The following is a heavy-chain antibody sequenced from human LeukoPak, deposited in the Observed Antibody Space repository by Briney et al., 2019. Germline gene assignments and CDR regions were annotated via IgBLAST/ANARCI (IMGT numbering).Heavy chain of an antibody. D-gene: IGHD3-10*01. CDR2: INHSGST. V-gene: IGHV4-34*01. CDR1: GGSFSGYY. CDR3: ARYILGVVRWFDP. J-gene: IGHJ5*02. Sequence: PSETLSLTCAVYGGSFSGYYWSWIRQPPGKGLEWIGEINHSGSTNYNPSLKSRVTISVDTSKNQFSLKLSSVTAADTAVYYCARYILGVVRWFDPWGQGTLVTVSS.